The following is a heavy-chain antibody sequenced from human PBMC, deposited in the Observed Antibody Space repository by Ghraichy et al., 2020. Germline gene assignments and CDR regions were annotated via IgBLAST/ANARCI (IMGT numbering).Heavy chain of an antibody. D-gene: IGHD6-19*01. CDR3: ARRKAKQWLVLQDFDY. J-gene: IGHJ4*02. V-gene: IGHV4-39*01. CDR2: IYYSGST. CDR1: GGSISSSSYY. Sequence: SETLSLTCTVSGGSISSSSYYWGWIRQPPGKGLEWLGSIYYSGSTYYNPSLKSRVTISVDTSKNQFSLKLSSVTAADTAVYYCARRKAKQWLVLQDFDYWGQGTLVTVSS.